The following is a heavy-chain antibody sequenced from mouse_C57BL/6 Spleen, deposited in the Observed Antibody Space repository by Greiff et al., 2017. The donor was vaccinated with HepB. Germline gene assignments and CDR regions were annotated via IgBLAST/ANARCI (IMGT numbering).Heavy chain of an antibody. V-gene: IGHV1-26*01. Sequence: EVQLQQSGPELVKPGASVKISCKASGYTFTDYYMNWVKQSHGKSLEWIGDINPNNGGTSYNQKFKGKATLTVDKSSSTAYMELRSLTSEDSAVYYGATAFYYGSPRWYFDVWGTGTTVTVSS. CDR3: ATAFYYGSPRWYFDV. D-gene: IGHD1-1*01. CDR1: GYTFTDYY. J-gene: IGHJ1*03. CDR2: INPNNGGT.